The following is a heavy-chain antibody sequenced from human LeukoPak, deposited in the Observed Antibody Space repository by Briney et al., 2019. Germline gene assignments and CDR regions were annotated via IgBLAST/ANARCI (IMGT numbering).Heavy chain of an antibody. J-gene: IGHJ6*02. CDR3: AKDPGYSSRRYYYYYGMDV. CDR1: GFTFSSYA. D-gene: IGHD6-13*01. CDR2: ISGSGGST. Sequence: GGSLRLSCAASGFTFSSYAMSWVRQAPGKGLEWVSAISGSGGSTYYADSVKGRFTISRDNSKNTLYLQMNSLRAEDTAVYYCAKDPGYSSRRYYYYYGMDVWGQGTTVTVSS. V-gene: IGHV3-23*01.